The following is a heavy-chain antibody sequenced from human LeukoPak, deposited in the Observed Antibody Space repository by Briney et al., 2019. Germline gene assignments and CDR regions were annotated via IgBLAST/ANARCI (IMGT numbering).Heavy chain of an antibody. Sequence: ASVKVSCKASGYTFTSYYMHWVRQAPGQGLEWMGIINPSGGSTSYAQKFQGRVTMTRDMSTSTVYMELSSLRSEDTAVYYCARAASRGYSGYDRDYWGQGTLVTVSS. J-gene: IGHJ4*02. CDR1: GYTFTSYY. V-gene: IGHV1-46*01. D-gene: IGHD5-12*01. CDR2: INPSGGST. CDR3: ARAASRGYSGYDRDY.